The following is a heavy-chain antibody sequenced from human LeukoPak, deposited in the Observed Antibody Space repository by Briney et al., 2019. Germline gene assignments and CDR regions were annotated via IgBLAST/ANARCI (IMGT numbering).Heavy chain of an antibody. CDR2: IHHTGKT. D-gene: IGHD5-24*01. Sequence: SETLSLTCTVSGSSIRTYTHWGWIRQPPGKGLEWIGSIHHTGKTYYNPSLESRVTISVDTSKNQFSLKLSSVTAADTAVYYCAARDGYNFGVAFDIWGQGTMVTVSS. CDR1: GSSIRTYTH. CDR3: AARDGYNFGVAFDI. V-gene: IGHV4-38-2*02. J-gene: IGHJ3*02.